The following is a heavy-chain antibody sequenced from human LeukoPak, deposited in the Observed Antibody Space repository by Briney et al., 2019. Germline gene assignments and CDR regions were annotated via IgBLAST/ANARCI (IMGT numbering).Heavy chain of an antibody. Sequence: SVKVSCKASGGTFSSYAISWVRQAPGQGLEWMGGIIPIFGTANYAQKFQGRVTITADKSTSTAYMELSSLRSENTAVYYCARGLPPYGSGSYFPYYYYYYMDVWGKGTTVTVSS. D-gene: IGHD3-10*01. CDR1: GGTFSSYA. V-gene: IGHV1-69*06. J-gene: IGHJ6*03. CDR2: IIPIFGTA. CDR3: ARGLPPYGSGSYFPYYYYYYMDV.